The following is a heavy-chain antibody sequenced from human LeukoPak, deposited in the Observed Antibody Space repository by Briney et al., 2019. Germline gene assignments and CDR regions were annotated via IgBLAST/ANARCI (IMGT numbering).Heavy chain of an antibody. CDR3: ARDVPHSWFDS. Sequence: GGSLRLSCAASGLTFSGLWIHWVRQAPGKGLEWVSRIDGDGSGTVYADSVMGRFTISRDNARNTVHLQMNSLRVEDSAMYFCARDVPHSWFDSWGQGVLVTVSS. CDR1: GLTFSGLW. CDR2: IDGDGSGT. J-gene: IGHJ5*01. V-gene: IGHV3-74*01.